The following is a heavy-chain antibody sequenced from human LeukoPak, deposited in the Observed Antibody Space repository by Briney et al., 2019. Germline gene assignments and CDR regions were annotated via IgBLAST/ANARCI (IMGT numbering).Heavy chain of an antibody. CDR3: ARGQEGYGYSAKTGSYY. D-gene: IGHD5-18*01. J-gene: IGHJ4*02. V-gene: IGHV1-2*02. CDR1: GYTFTGYY. CDR2: INPNSGGT. Sequence: ASVKVSCKASGYTFTGYYMHWVRQAPGQGLEWMGWINPNSGGTNYAQKFQGRVTMTRDTSISTAYMELSRLRSDDTAVYYCARGQEGYGYSAKTGSYYWGQGTLVTVSS.